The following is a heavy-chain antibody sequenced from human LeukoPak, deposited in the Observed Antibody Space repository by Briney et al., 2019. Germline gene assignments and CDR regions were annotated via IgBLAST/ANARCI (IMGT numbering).Heavy chain of an antibody. CDR2: IYYSGST. Sequence: SETLSLTCTVSGGSISTSSYYWGWIRQPPGKGLECIGNIYYSGSTYYNPSLKSRVTISVDTSKNQFSLKLSSVTAADTAMYYCAKSGGYGLIDYWGQGTRVTVSS. V-gene: IGHV4-39*07. CDR3: AKSGGYGLIDY. D-gene: IGHD1-26*01. J-gene: IGHJ4*02. CDR1: GGSISTSSYY.